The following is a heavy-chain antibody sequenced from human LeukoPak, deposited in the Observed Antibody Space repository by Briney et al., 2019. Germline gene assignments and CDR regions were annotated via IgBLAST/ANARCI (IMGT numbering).Heavy chain of an antibody. V-gene: IGHV1-8*02. D-gene: IGHD1-1*01. J-gene: IGHJ4*02. CDR1: GYTFTSYD. Sequence: ASVKVSCKASGYTFTSYDINWVRQATGQGLEWMGWINPNSGNTGYAQNFQGRVTLTRDTSISTAYMEMRSLRSEDTAVYFCGRGDSWNDGWFGYWGQRTLVTLSS. CDR3: GRGDSWNDGWFGY. CDR2: INPNSGNT.